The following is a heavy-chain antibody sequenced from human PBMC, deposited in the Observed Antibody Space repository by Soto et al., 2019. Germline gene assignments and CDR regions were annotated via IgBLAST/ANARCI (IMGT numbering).Heavy chain of an antibody. Sequence: ASVKVSCKTSGYTFSAYYVHWARLAPGRGFQWLGWINPSNEITAFSQFFQGRVTMTRDTSTNTVHMELNSLTSDDTAVYYCKRGGWGDSPIDVWGPGSLVTVSS. V-gene: IGHV1-2*02. J-gene: IGHJ1*01. CDR1: GYTFSAYY. CDR2: INPSNEIT. CDR3: KRGGWGDSPIDV. D-gene: IGHD2-15*01.